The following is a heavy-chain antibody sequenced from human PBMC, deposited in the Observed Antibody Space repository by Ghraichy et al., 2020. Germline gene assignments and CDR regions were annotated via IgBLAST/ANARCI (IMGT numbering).Heavy chain of an antibody. D-gene: IGHD2-2*01. Sequence: GGSLRLSCAASGFTFSSYGMHWVRQAPGKGLEWVAVISYDGSNKYYADSVKGRFTISRDNSKNTLYLQMNSLRAEDTAVYYCANGHCSSTSCRIDAFDIWGQGTMVTVSS. J-gene: IGHJ3*02. CDR3: ANGHCSSTSCRIDAFDI. CDR1: GFTFSSYG. CDR2: ISYDGSNK. V-gene: IGHV3-30*18.